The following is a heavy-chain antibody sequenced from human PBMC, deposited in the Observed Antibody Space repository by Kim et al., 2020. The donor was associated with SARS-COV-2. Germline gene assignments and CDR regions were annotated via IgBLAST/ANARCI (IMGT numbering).Heavy chain of an antibody. Sequence: SETLSLTCAVSGGSISSSNWWSWVRQPPGKGLELFGEIYHSGSTNYNPSLKSRVTISVDKSKNQFALKLNSVTAADTAVYYCARAREGGSGWAWDWFDPGGQGTLVTVSS. CDR2: IYHSGST. D-gene: IGHD6-19*01. CDR1: GGSISSSNW. CDR3: ARAREGGSGWAWDWFDP. J-gene: IGHJ5*02. V-gene: IGHV4-4*02.